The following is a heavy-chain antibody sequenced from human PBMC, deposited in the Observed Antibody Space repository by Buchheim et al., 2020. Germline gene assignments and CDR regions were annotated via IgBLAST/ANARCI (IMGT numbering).Heavy chain of an antibody. CDR2: MYYGGGT. V-gene: IGHV4-59*01. J-gene: IGHJ5*02. D-gene: IGHD3-10*01. Sequence: QVQLQESGPGLVKPSETLSLTCTVSVGSIRSYYWSWVRQPPGKGLEWIGYMYYGGGTNYNPSLKSRVTISIDTSNNQFSLNLTSVTAADTAVYYCAGTSGSLYNWFDPWGQGTL. CDR3: AGTSGSLYNWFDP. CDR1: VGSIRSYY.